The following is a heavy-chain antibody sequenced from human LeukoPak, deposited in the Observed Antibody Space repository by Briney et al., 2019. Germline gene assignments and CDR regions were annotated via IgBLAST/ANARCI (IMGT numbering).Heavy chain of an antibody. CDR3: ARVVVPAAPNDAFDI. J-gene: IGHJ3*02. CDR1: GYTFTSYY. CDR2: ISPSGGST. Sequence: ASVKVSCKASGYTFTSYYMHWVRQAPGQGLEWMGIISPSGGSTSYAQKFQGRVTMARDMSTSTVYMELSSLRSEDTAVYYCARVVVPAAPNDAFDIWGQGTMVTVSS. V-gene: IGHV1-46*01. D-gene: IGHD2-2*01.